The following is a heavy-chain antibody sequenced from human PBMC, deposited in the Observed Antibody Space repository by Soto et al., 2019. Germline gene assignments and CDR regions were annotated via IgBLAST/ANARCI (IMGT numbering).Heavy chain of an antibody. CDR3: ARTAGSAVFSGWYKVYYFDY. V-gene: IGHV3-7*05. Sequence: EVQLVESGGGLVQPGGSLRLSCAASGFTFSSYWMSWVRQAPGKGLEWVANIKQDGSEKYYVDSVKGRFTISRDNAKNSLYPQMNSLRAEDTAVYYCARTAGSAVFSGWYKVYYFDYWGQGPLVTVSS. D-gene: IGHD6-19*01. CDR2: IKQDGSEK. CDR1: GFTFSSYW. J-gene: IGHJ4*02.